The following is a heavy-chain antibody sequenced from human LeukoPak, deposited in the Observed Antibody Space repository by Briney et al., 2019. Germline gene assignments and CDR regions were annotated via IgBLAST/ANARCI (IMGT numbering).Heavy chain of an antibody. D-gene: IGHD6-19*01. CDR1: GASITAYY. V-gene: IGHV4-4*07. CDR2: IHATGNT. J-gene: IGHJ4*02. CDR3: ARGSWLDY. Sequence: PSETLSLTCTVSGASITAYYWTWIRQPAGKGLEWIGRIHATGNTDYNPSLESRVTMSRDTSKNQFSLRLSSVTAADTAVYHCARGSWLDYWGQGTLITVSS.